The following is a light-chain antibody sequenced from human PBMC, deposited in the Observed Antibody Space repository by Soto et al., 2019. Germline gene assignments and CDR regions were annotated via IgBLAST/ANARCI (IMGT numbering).Light chain of an antibody. CDR1: QSILYSSNNKNY. J-gene: IGKJ1*01. CDR3: QQYYSTQT. V-gene: IGKV4-1*01. Sequence: DIVMIQSPDSLAVSLGERATINCKSSQSILYSSNNKNYLAWYQQKPGQPPKLLIYWASTRESGVPDRFSGSGSGTDFTLTISSLQAEGVAVYYCQQYYSTQTFGQGTKVDIK. CDR2: WAS.